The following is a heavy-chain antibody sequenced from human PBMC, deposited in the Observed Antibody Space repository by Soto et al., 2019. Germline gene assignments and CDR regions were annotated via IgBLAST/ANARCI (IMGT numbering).Heavy chain of an antibody. CDR1: GYTITGYY. CDR3: ARDQGGLSGYDYAAEYGMDV. Sequence: ASVKVSCKASGYTITGYYMHWVRQAPGQGLEWMGWINPNSGGTNYAQKFQGWVTMTRDTSISTAYMELSRLRSDDTAVYYCARDQGGLSGYDYAAEYGMDVWGKGTTVTSPQ. V-gene: IGHV1-2*04. D-gene: IGHD5-12*01. J-gene: IGHJ6*04. CDR2: INPNSGGT.